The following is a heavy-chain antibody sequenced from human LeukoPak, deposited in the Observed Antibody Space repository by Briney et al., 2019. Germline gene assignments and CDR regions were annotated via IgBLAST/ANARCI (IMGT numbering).Heavy chain of an antibody. CDR3: ARDLRMGATTWFDP. Sequence: SETLSLTCTVSGYSISTGYYWDWIRQPPGKGLEWIGYIYYSGSTNYNPSLKSRVTISVDRSKNQFSLKLSSVTAADTAVYYCARDLRMGATTWFDPWGQGTLVTVSS. V-gene: IGHV4-61*01. D-gene: IGHD1-26*01. CDR1: GYSISTGYY. CDR2: IYYSGST. J-gene: IGHJ5*02.